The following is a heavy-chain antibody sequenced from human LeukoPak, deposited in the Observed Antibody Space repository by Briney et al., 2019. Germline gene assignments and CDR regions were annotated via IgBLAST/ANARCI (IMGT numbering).Heavy chain of an antibody. J-gene: IGHJ4*02. CDR3: GKEDYEYYYRGGGRYFDY. CDR1: GFTFSSYA. D-gene: IGHD2/OR15-2a*01. Sequence: GGSLRLSCAASGFTFSSYAMSWVRQAPGKGLEWVSAISGSGGSTYYADSVKGRFTISRDNSKNTLYLQMNSLRAEDTAVYYCGKEDYEYYYRGGGRYFDYWGQGTLVTVSS. V-gene: IGHV3-23*01. CDR2: ISGSGGST.